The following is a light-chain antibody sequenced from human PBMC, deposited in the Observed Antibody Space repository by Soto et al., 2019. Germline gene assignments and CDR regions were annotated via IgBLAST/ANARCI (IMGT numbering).Light chain of an antibody. CDR1: QSVGNN. J-gene: IGKJ5*01. Sequence: MRQSPATLSVSPGEGATLSCRASQSVGNNLAWHQQKPGQAPRLLIYGASTRATGFPARFSGSGSGTEFTPTISSLQSEDFAVYYCQQYNGWPITFGQGTRLEIK. V-gene: IGKV3-15*01. CDR3: QQYNGWPIT. CDR2: GAS.